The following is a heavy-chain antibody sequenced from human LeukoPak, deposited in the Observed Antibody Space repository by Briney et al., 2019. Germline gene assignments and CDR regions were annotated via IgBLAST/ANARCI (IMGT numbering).Heavy chain of an antibody. CDR1: GFTFSTYS. CDR2: ISGSGGST. Sequence: PGGSLRLSCEASGFTFSTYSMNWFRQAPGKGLEWVSSISGSGGSTYYADSVKGRFSISRDNSKNTLDLQMTGLRAEDTALYYCAKGGQNYDFWRFDYWGQGTLVTVSS. V-gene: IGHV3-23*01. D-gene: IGHD3-3*01. CDR3: AKGGQNYDFWRFDY. J-gene: IGHJ4*02.